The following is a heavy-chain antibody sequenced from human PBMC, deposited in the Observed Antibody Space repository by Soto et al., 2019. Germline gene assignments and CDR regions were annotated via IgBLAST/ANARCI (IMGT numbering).Heavy chain of an antibody. V-gene: IGHV1-18*04. CDR3: ARDGCGSGWYDSEYYFDY. D-gene: IGHD6-19*01. J-gene: IGHJ4*02. CDR1: GYTFTSYG. Sequence: ASVKVSCKASGYTFTSYGISWVRQAPGQGLEWMGWISAYNGNTNYAQKLQGRVTMTTDTSTSTAYMELRSLRSDDTAVYYCARDGCGSGWYDSEYYFDYWGQGTLVTVSS. CDR2: ISAYNGNT.